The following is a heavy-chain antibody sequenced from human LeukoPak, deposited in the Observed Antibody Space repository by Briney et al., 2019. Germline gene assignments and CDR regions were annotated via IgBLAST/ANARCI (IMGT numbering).Heavy chain of an antibody. V-gene: IGHV1-2*06. Sequence: ASVKVSCKASGYTFTGYYMHWVRQAPGQGLEWMGRINPNSGGTNYAQKFQGRVTMTRDTSTSTVYMELSSLRSEDTAVYYCARDLSSSWYWDAFDIWGQGTMVTVSS. CDR1: GYTFTGYY. CDR2: INPNSGGT. D-gene: IGHD6-13*01. J-gene: IGHJ3*02. CDR3: ARDLSSSWYWDAFDI.